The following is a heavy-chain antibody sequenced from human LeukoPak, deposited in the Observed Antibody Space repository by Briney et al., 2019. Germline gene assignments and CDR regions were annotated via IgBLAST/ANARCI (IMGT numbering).Heavy chain of an antibody. J-gene: IGHJ3*02. CDR1: GVSVSYGRYY. CDR2: KYYSGSA. Sequence: SETLSLTFNVSGVSVSYGRYYGTWIRQHPGKGLEWIGYKYYSGSAKYNPSLKSRLTISIDTSKNQFSLQLSSVTAADTATYYCATPYCSSISCLDVFNMWGQGTRVTVSS. V-gene: IGHV4-31*03. D-gene: IGHD2-2*01. CDR3: ATPYCSSISCLDVFNM.